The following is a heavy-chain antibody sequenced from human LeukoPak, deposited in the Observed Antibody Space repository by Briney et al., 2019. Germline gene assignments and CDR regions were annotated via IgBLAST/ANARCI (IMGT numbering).Heavy chain of an antibody. D-gene: IGHD3-22*01. CDR1: GFTVSSNY. CDR2: IYSGGST. J-gene: IGHJ4*02. V-gene: IGHV3-53*01. CDR3: ARDTYYYDSSGYYYFDY. Sequence: PGGSLRLSCAASGFTVSSNYMSWVRQAPGKGVEWVSVIYSGGSTYYADSVKGRFTISRDNSKNTLYLQMNSLRAEDTAVYYCARDTYYYDSSGYYYFDYWGQGTLVTVSS.